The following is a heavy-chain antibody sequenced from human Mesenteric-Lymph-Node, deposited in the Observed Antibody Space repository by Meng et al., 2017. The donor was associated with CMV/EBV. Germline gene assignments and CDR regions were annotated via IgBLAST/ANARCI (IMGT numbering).Heavy chain of an antibody. CDR2: IIPIFGTT. CDR1: GGTFSKYA. CDR3: ARFCSSTSCYGNFDF. Sequence: GGTFSKYAMSWVRQAPGQGLEWMGGIIPIFGTTNYAQKFQGRLTPTADESTNTAYMELSSLRSEDTAFYYCARFCSSTSCYGNFDFWGQGTLVTVS. J-gene: IGHJ4*02. V-gene: IGHV1-69*01. D-gene: IGHD2-2*01.